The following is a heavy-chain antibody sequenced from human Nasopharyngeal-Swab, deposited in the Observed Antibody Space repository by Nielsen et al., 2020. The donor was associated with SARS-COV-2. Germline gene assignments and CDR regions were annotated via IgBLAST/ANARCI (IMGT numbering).Heavy chain of an antibody. CDR1: GFTFSAYS. V-gene: IGHV3-21*04. D-gene: IGHD6-6*01. Sequence: GESLKISCAASGFTFSAYSMNWVRQAPGKGLEWVSSISSSNSYIYYADSVRGRFTISRDNAKNSLYLQVNSLRAEDTAVYYCAKDRRPLDYWGQGTLVTVSS. J-gene: IGHJ4*02. CDR3: AKDRRPLDY. CDR2: ISSSNSYI.